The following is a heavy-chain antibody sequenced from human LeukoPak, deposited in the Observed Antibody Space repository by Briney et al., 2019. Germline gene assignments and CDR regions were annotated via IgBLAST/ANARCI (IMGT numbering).Heavy chain of an antibody. CDR2: VYHSGTT. CDR1: GYSISSGYY. CDR3: ARELSGSSSGAPFNY. V-gene: IGHV4-38-2*02. J-gene: IGHJ4*02. D-gene: IGHD6-19*01. Sequence: SETLSLTCTVSGYSISSGYYWGWIRQPPGKGLEWIGSVYHSGTTYYNPSLRSRVTISVDTSKNQFSLRLSSVTAADTAIYYCARELSGSSSGAPFNYWGQGTLVTVPS.